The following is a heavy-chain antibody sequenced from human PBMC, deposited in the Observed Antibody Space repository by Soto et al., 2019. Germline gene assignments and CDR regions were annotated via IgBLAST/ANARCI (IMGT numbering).Heavy chain of an antibody. CDR1: GGSFSGYY. V-gene: IGHV4-34*01. CDR2: INHSGST. CDR3: ASPGYSSSWHFFDY. D-gene: IGHD6-13*01. J-gene: IGHJ4*02. Sequence: SETLSLTCAVYGGSFSGYYWSWIRQPPGKGLEWIGEINHSGSTNYNPSLKSRVTISVDTSKNQFSLKLSSVTAADTAVYYCASPGYSSSWHFFDYWGQGTLVTVSS.